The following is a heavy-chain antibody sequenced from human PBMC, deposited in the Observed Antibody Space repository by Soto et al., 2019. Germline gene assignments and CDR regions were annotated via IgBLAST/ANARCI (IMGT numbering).Heavy chain of an antibody. V-gene: IGHV3-33*01. CDR2: IWYDGSNK. J-gene: IGHJ4*02. CDR1: GFTFSSYG. D-gene: IGHD4-17*01. Sequence: QVQLVESGGGVVQPGRSLRLSCAASGFTFSSYGMHWVRQAPGKGLEWVAVIWYDGSNKYYADSVKGRFTISRDNSKNTLYLQMNSLRDEDTAVYYCARNLGTTGYFDYWGQGTLVTVSS. CDR3: ARNLGTTGYFDY.